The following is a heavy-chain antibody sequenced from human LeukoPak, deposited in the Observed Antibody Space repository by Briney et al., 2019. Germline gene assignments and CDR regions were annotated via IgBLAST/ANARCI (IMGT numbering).Heavy chain of an antibody. CDR2: IYYSGST. CDR3: ARDRDFWSGYPSLVFDY. J-gene: IGHJ4*02. CDR1: GGSISSYY. D-gene: IGHD3-3*01. V-gene: IGHV4-59*01. Sequence: SETLSLTCTVSGGSISSYYWSWIRQPPGKGLEWIGYIYYSGSTNYNPSLKSRVTISVDTSKNQSSLKLSSVTAADTAVYYCARDRDFWSGYPSLVFDYWGQGTLVTVSS.